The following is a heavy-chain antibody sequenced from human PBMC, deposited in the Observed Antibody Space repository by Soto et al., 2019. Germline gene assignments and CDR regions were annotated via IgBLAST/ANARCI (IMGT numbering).Heavy chain of an antibody. D-gene: IGHD3-22*01. CDR2: IVYDGSYK. V-gene: IGHV3-30*18. CDR1: GFTFKNYG. J-gene: IGHJ4*02. CDR3: AKDAYYYDSGGDFEGGYFDY. Sequence: QVQLVESGGGVVQPGRSLRLSCAVSGFTFKNYGMHWVRQAPGKGLEWVAVIVYDGSYKYYADSVQGRFTISRDNSKNTLHMQMNSLRAEDTAVYYCAKDAYYYDSGGDFEGGYFDYWGQGTLVTVSS.